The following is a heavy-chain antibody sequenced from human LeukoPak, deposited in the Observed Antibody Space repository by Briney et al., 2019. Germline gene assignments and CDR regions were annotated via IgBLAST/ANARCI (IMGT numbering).Heavy chain of an antibody. CDR1: GGSISIYY. D-gene: IGHD2-2*01. J-gene: IGHJ6*02. CDR2: IYYGGST. V-gene: IGHV4-59*08. CDR3: ATSGCLTAAPRGMAG. Sequence: PKTLSLTCTVSGGSISIYYWSWIRQPPGKGLEWIGCIYYGGSTNHTACPKRRVTISGHTSKNRFSLKLSPVTSADPAVSYCATSGCLTAAPRGMAGSGQPTTLT.